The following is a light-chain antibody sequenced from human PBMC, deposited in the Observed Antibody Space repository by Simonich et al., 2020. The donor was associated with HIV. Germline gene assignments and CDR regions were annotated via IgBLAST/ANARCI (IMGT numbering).Light chain of an antibody. CDR3: LLSYSGAWV. CDR1: TGDVTSDHF. Sequence: QAVVTQEPSLTVSPGGTVTLTCGSSTGDVTSDHFPYWFQQKPAQAPRTLIYDPNTKPSGTPSRFSGSLLGGKAALTLSGAQPEDEAEYYCLLSYSGAWVFGGGTKLTVL. V-gene: IGLV7-46*01. CDR2: DPN. J-gene: IGLJ3*02.